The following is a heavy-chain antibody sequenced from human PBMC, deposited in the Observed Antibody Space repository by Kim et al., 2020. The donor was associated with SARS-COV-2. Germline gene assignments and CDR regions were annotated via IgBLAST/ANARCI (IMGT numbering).Heavy chain of an antibody. J-gene: IGHJ6*02. CDR1: GGSISSYY. CDR2: IYYSGST. V-gene: IGHV4-59*08. CDR3: ARRDRYYYYGMDV. Sequence: SETLSLTCTVSGGSISSYYWSWIRQPPGKGLEWIGYIYYSGSTNYNPSLKSRVTISVDTSKNQFSLKLSSVTAADTAVYYCARRDRYYYYGMDVWGQGTT.